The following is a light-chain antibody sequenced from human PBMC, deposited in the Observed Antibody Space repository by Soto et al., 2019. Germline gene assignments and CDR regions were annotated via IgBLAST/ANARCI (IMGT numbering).Light chain of an antibody. CDR1: SSDLGDYDY. CDR2: EVN. CDR3: SSYAGSNNLI. J-gene: IGLJ2*01. V-gene: IGLV2-8*01. Sequence: QSALTQPPSASGSPGQSVTISCTGTSSDLGDYDYVSWYQQHPGKAPKLLIYEVNERPSGVPDRFSGSKSGNTASLTVTGLQAEDEADYYCSSYAGSNNLIFGGGTKLT.